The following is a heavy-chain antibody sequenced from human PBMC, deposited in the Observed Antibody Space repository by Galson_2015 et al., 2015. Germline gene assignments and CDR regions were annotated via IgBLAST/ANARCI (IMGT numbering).Heavy chain of an antibody. D-gene: IGHD3-16*01. Sequence: SLRLSCAASGFTFSSYEMNWVRQAPGKGLEWVSYISSSGSTIYYADSVRGRFTISRDNAKNSLYLQMNSLRAEDTAVYYCARDMTTYPTFDYWGQGTLVTVSS. V-gene: IGHV3-48*03. J-gene: IGHJ4*02. CDR2: ISSSGSTI. CDR1: GFTFSSYE. CDR3: ARDMTTYPTFDY.